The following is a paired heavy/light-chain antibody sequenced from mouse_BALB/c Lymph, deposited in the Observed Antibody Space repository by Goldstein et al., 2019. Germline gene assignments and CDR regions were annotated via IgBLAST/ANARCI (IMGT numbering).Light chain of an antibody. V-gene: IGKV4-55*01. CDR3: QQWSSYPPIT. J-gene: IGKJ2*01. Sequence: QIVLTQSPAIMSASPGEKVTMTCSASSSVSYMYWYQQKPGSSPRLLIYDTSNLASGVPVRFSGSGSGTSYSLTISRMEAEDAATYYCQQWSSYPPITFGGGTKLEIK. CDR1: SSVSY. CDR2: DTS.
Heavy chain of an antibody. CDR2: IYPGDGDI. D-gene: IGHD2-12*01. J-gene: IGHJ4*01. CDR1: GYAFSTSW. CDR3: ARNYSYAMDY. V-gene: IGHV1-82*01. Sequence: QVQLHQSGPGLVKPGASVKISCKASGYAFSTSWMNWVKQRPGQGLEWIGRIYPGDGDINYNGKFKGKATLTVDNSSSTAYMQVSSLTSVDSAVYFCARNYSYAMDYWGQGTSVTVSS.